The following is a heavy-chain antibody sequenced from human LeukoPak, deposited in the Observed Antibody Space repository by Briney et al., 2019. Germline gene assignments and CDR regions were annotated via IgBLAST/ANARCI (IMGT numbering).Heavy chain of an antibody. V-gene: IGHV4-34*01. J-gene: IGHJ4*02. D-gene: IGHD3-22*01. CDR3: ARGCDDSSGYYQYYFDY. Sequence: SETLSLTCAVYGGSFSGYYWSWIRQPPGKGLEWIGEINHSGSTNYKPSLKRRVTISVDMYKNKFSLKLRSVTAADTAVFLCARGCDDSSGYYQYYFDYWGQGTLVTVSS. CDR1: GGSFSGYY. CDR2: INHSGST.